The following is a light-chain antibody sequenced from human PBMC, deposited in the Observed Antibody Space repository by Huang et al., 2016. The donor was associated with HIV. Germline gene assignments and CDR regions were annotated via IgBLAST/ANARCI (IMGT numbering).Light chain of an antibody. CDR3: QQYDDWPRT. CDR2: GAS. CDR1: QSVSKN. V-gene: IGKV3-15*01. J-gene: IGKJ1*01. Sequence: EIVMTQSPGTLSVSPGERAILSCRTSQSVSKNFAWYQQKPGQAPRLLIYGASPRATGVPVGFSGSGSGTEVTLTITSLESEDLALYYCQQYDDWPRTFGQGTRVEI.